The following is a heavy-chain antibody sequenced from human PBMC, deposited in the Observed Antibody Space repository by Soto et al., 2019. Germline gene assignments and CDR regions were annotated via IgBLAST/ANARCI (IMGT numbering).Heavy chain of an antibody. CDR2: INHSGST. Sequence: PSETLSLTCSISGGSISGYHWSWIRQPPGKGLEWIGEINHSGSTNYNPSLKSRVTISVDTSKNQFSLRLSSVTAADTAVYYCARIPAVSRAFDIWGQGTMVTVSS. CDR1: GGSISGYH. CDR3: ARIPAVSRAFDI. D-gene: IGHD1-20*01. V-gene: IGHV4-34*01. J-gene: IGHJ3*02.